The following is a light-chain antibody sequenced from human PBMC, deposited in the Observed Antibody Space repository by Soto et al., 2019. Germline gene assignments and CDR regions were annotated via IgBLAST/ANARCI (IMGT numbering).Light chain of an antibody. CDR1: QTVRSNY. V-gene: IGKV3-20*01. J-gene: IGKJ2*01. CDR3: QQYGSSPYT. CDR2: DAS. Sequence: ELVLTQSPGTLSLSPGEGATLSCRASQTVRSNYLAWYQQKPGQAPRLLIYDASNRAGGIPDRFSGSGSGTDFTLTISRLEPEDFAVYYCQQYGSSPYTFGQGTKLEIK.